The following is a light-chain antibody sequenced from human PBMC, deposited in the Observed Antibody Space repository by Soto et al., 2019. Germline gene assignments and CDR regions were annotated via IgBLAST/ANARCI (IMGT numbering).Light chain of an antibody. J-gene: IGKJ1*01. Sequence: DIVLTQSPLSLTVTPGESASISCTSSESLLHRNGNTLLDWYLQKPGQSPQLLIYLVSRRAPGVPSRFSGSGSGTEFTLTISSLQPDDFATYYCQHYNSYSEAFGQGTKVDI. CDR2: LVS. CDR1: ESLLHRNGNTL. V-gene: IGKV2-28*01. CDR3: QHYNSYSEA.